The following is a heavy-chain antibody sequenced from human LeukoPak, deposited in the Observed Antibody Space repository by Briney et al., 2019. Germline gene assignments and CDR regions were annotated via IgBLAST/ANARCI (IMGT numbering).Heavy chain of an antibody. CDR2: IYSDGST. CDR3: AKSPGIAVAGVLFDY. J-gene: IGHJ4*02. CDR1: GFTFSSYW. V-gene: IGHV3-23*03. D-gene: IGHD6-19*01. Sequence: GGSLRLSCAASGFTFSSYWMSWVRQAPGKGLEWVSVIYSDGSTYYADSVKGRFTISRDNSKNTLYLQMNSLRAEDTAVYYCAKSPGIAVAGVLFDYWGQGTLVTVSS.